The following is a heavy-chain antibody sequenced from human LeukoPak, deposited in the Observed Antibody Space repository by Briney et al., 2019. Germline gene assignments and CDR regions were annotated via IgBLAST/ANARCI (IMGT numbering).Heavy chain of an antibody. CDR2: ISAYNGNT. D-gene: IGHD1-26*01. V-gene: IGHV1-18*01. J-gene: IGHJ4*02. CDR1: GYTFTSYG. CDR3: ARGAVGGSYFDY. Sequence: GASVKVSCKASGYTFTSYGISWVRQAPGQGLEWMGWISAYNGNTNYAQKFQGRVTITADESTSTAYMELSSLRSEDTAVYYCARGAVGGSYFDYWGQGTLVTVSS.